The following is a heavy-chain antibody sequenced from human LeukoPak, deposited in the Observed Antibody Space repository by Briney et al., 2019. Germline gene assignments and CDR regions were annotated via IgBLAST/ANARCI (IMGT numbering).Heavy chain of an antibody. CDR2: ISYDGSNK. CDR1: GLTFSSYA. CDR3: AREYDYVWGSYRWFDP. V-gene: IGHV3-30-3*01. J-gene: IGHJ5*02. D-gene: IGHD3-16*02. Sequence: GGSLRLSCAASGLTFSSYAMHWVHQAPGKGLEWVAVISYDGSNKYYADSVKGRFTISRDNSKNTLYLQMNSLRAEDTAVYYCAREYDYVWGSYRWFDPWGQGTLVTVSS.